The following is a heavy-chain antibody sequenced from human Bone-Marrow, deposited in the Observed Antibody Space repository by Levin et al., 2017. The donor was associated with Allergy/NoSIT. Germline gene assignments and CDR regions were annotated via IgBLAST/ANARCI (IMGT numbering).Heavy chain of an antibody. CDR2: ISAYSSEI. CDR3: ASLFPQRYYYYLDV. Sequence: PGGSLRLSCAASGFPFSTYTMSWVRQAPGKGLEWVASISAYSSEIHYSDSLKGRFTISRDNAKTSLYLQMNSLGAEDAGVSYCASLFPQRYYYYLDVWGRGTTVTVSS. J-gene: IGHJ6*03. D-gene: IGHD2-2*01. CDR1: GFPFSTYT. V-gene: IGHV3-21*01.